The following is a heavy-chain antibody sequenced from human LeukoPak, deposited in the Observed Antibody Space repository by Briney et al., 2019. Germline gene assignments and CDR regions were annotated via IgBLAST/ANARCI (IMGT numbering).Heavy chain of an antibody. CDR3: PRNNWLGSSRNSGSYYAY. CDR2: ITGSGGST. J-gene: IGHJ4*02. D-gene: IGHD1-26*01. V-gene: IGHV3-23*01. CDR1: GFTFSSYA. Sequence: GGSLRLSCAASGFTFSSYAMSWVRQAPGKGLEWVSAITGSGGSTYYADPEKGRSTFSRYNSKNTLYLQMDSLRAEDTAVYYCPRNNWLGSSRNSGSYYAYWGQGTLVTVSS.